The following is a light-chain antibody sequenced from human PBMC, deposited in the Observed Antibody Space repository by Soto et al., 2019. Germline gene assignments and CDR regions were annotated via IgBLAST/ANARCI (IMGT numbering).Light chain of an antibody. V-gene: IGLV2-14*01. CDR3: CSYTSLSTVV. CDR2: AVS. Sequence: QSVLTQPASVSGSLGQSITISCTGTSSDVGGYNHVSWYQHSPGKAPKLILFAVSDRPSGVSHRFSGSKSGNTASLTISGLQAEDEADYYFCSYTSLSTVVFGGGTKLTVL. CDR1: SSDVGGYNH. J-gene: IGLJ2*01.